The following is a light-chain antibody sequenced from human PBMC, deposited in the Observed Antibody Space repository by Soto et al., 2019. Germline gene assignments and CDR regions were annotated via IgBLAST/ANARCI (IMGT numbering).Light chain of an antibody. CDR2: EVT. CDR1: SSDIGTYDY. J-gene: IGLJ2*01. CDR3: SSYTSTTTPVV. Sequence: QLVLTQPASVSGSPGQSITISCTGTSSDIGTYDYVSWYQHHPGKAPKLMIYEVTNRPSGVSDRFSGSKSGNTASLTISGLQAEDEADYYCSSYTSTTTPVVFGGGTKLTVL. V-gene: IGLV2-14*01.